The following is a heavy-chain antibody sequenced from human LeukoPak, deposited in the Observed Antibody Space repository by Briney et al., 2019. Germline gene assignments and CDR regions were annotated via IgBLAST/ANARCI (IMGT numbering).Heavy chain of an antibody. J-gene: IGHJ4*02. V-gene: IGHV1-2*04. CDR3: ARDNYGSGNDY. CDR2: INPKNGGT. CDR1: GYTFTDYY. Sequence: RGASVKVSCKASGYTFTDYYMHWVRQAPGQGLEWMGWINPKNGGTNYVQKFQGWVTMTRDASISTVYMELNRLTSDDTAVYYCARDNYGSGNDYWGQGTLVTVSS. D-gene: IGHD3-10*01.